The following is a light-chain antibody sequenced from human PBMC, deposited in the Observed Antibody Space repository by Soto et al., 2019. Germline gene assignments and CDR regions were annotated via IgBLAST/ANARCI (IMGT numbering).Light chain of an antibody. V-gene: IGKV3-20*01. CDR1: PVVSTSY. Sequence: PGESATLYCRANPVVSTSYLAWYQQKPGQAPRLLIYHASDRATGVPDRFSGSGSGTDFALTITRLEPEDFALFYCQQYGTFPFSFGQGTKLEIK. CDR2: HAS. J-gene: IGKJ2*01. CDR3: QQYGTFPFS.